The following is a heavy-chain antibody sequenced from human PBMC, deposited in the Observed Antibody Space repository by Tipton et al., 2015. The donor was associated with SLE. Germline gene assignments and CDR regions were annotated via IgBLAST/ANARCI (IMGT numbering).Heavy chain of an antibody. CDR2: IYYSGST. V-gene: IGHV4-59*11. J-gene: IGHJ4*02. CDR3: ARTTMGFDY. D-gene: IGHD4-23*01. CDR1: GGSFSSHY. Sequence: TLSLTCAVYGGSFSSHYWSWIRQPPGKGLEWIGYIYYSGSTNYNPSLKSRVTISVDTSKNQFSLKLSSVTAADTAVYYCARTTMGFDYWGQGTLVTVSS.